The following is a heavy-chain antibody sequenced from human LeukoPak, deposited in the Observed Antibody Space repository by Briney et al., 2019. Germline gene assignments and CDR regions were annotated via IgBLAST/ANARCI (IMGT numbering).Heavy chain of an antibody. CDR1: GGSFSSYY. CDR2: IYTSGST. V-gene: IGHV4-59*10. Sequence: SETLSLTCAVYGGSFSSYYWSWIRQPAGKGLEWIGRIYTSGSTNYNPSLKSRVTMSVDTSKNQFSLKLSSVTAADTAVYYCARGSGRDGYNPPFDYWGQGTLVTVSS. J-gene: IGHJ4*02. CDR3: ARGSGRDGYNPPFDY. D-gene: IGHD5-24*01.